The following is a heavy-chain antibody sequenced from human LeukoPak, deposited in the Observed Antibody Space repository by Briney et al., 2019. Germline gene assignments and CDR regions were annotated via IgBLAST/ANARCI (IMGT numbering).Heavy chain of an antibody. CDR1: GFTFSSYE. Sequence: GGSLRLSCAASGFTFSSYEMNWVRQAPGKGLEWVSYIISSGSTIYYADSVKGRFTISRDNAKNSLYLQMNSLRAEDTAVYYCARYCSGGSCYRTPDYWGQGTLVTVSS. CDR3: ARYCSGGSCYRTPDY. J-gene: IGHJ4*02. CDR2: IISSGSTI. D-gene: IGHD2-15*01. V-gene: IGHV3-48*03.